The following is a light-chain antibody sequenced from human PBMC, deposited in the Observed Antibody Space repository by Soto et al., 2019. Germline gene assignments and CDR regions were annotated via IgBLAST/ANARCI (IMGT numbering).Light chain of an antibody. J-gene: IGKJ4*01. CDR2: AAS. Sequence: DIQLTRSTSSLSASVGDRVTITCRASQGISSYLAWYQQKPGKAPKLLIYAASTLQSGVPSRFSGSGSGTEFTLTISSLQPEDFATYYCQQLNSYPPLTFGGGTKVEIK. CDR3: QQLNSYPPLT. CDR1: QGISSY. V-gene: IGKV1-9*01.